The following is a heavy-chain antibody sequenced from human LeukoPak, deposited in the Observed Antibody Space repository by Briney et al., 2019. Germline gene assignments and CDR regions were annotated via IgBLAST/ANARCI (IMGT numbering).Heavy chain of an antibody. J-gene: IGHJ4*02. CDR2: IRYDGSNK. Sequence: PGGSLRLSCAASGFSFSNYGMNWVRQAPGKGLEWVAFIRYDGSNKYYADSVKGRFTISRDNSKNTLYLQMNSLRAEDTAVYYCAKDRWYYYDSSGYYYHPIHFDYWGQGTLVTVSS. V-gene: IGHV3-30*02. D-gene: IGHD3-22*01. CDR1: GFSFSNYG. CDR3: AKDRWYYYDSSGYYYHPIHFDY.